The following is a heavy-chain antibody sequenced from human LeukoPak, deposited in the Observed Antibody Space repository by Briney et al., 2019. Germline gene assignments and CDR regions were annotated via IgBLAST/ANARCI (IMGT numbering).Heavy chain of an antibody. CDR1: GGSISTYY. CDR2: IYYTGST. D-gene: IGHD4-11*01. Sequence: KSSETLSLTCTVSGGSISTYYWTWIRQPPGRGLEWIGYIYYTGSTNYNPSLKSRVTISVDTSKNQFPLKLGSVTAADTAVYHCARSKHLVNWFDPWGQGTLVTVSS. J-gene: IGHJ5*02. V-gene: IGHV4-59*01. CDR3: ARSKHLVNWFDP.